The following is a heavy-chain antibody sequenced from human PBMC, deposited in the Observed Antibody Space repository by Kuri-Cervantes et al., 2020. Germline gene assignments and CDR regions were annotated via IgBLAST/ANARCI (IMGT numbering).Heavy chain of an antibody. J-gene: IGHJ4*02. CDR2: IYYSGST. V-gene: IGHV4-39*07. D-gene: IGHD6-13*01. CDR1: GGSISSSTYY. Sequence: SETLSLTCTVSGGSISSSTYYWGWIRQPPGKGLEWIGSIYYSGSTYYNPSLKSRVTMSVDTSRNQFSLKLSSVTAADTAVYYCARDRAEYSSSWYNYFDYWGQGTLVTVSS. CDR3: ARDRAEYSSSWYNYFDY.